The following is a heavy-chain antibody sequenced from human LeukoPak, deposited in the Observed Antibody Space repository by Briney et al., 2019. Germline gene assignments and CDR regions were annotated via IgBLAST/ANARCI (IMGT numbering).Heavy chain of an antibody. CDR2: IYYGGDI. J-gene: IGHJ4*02. D-gene: IGHD6-13*01. V-gene: IGHV4-59*01. Sequence: SETLSLTCTVSGGSFSSYYWSWIRQPPGKGLKWIGDIYYGGDINYNRSLKSRVTISVDTSKNQFSLKLSSVTAADTAVFYCARSWGSSSGIDNWGQGTLVTVSS. CDR1: GGSFSSYY. CDR3: ARSWGSSSGIDN.